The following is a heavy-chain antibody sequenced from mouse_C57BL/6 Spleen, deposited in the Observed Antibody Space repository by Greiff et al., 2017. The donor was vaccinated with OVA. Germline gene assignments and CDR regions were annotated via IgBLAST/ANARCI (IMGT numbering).Heavy chain of an antibody. J-gene: IGHJ3*01. V-gene: IGHV1-82*01. CDR2: IYPGDGDT. CDR1: GYAFSSSW. Sequence: QVQLQQSGPELVKPGASVKISCKASGYAFSSSWMNWVKQRPGKGLEWIGRIYPGDGDTNYNGKFKGKATLTADKSSSTAYMQLSSLTSEDSAVYFCARGDYDAAWFADWGQGTLVTVSA. CDR3: ARGDYDAAWFAD. D-gene: IGHD2-4*01.